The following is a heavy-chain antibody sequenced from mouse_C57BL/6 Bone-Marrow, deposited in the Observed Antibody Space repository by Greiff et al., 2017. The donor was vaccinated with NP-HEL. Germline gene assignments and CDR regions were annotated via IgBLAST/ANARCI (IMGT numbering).Heavy chain of an antibody. V-gene: IGHV5-4*01. Sequence: EVMLVESGGGLVKPGGSLKLSCAASGFTFSSYAMSWVRQTPEKRLEWVATISDGGSYTYYPDNVKGRFTISRDNAKNNLYLQMSHLKSEDTAMYYCARDTSNPYWGQGTLVTVSA. CDR3: ARDTSNPY. CDR2: ISDGGSYT. D-gene: IGHD2-5*01. J-gene: IGHJ3*01. CDR1: GFTFSSYA.